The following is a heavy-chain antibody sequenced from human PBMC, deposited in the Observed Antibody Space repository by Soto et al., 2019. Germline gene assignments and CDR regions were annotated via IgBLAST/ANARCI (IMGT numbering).Heavy chain of an antibody. CDR3: ARDLQAGGSGSYYNRENAFDI. D-gene: IGHD3-10*01. Sequence: GGSLRLSCAASGFTFSSCSMNWVRQAPGKGLEWVSYISSSSSTIYYADSVKGRFTISRDNAKNSLYLQMNSLRAEDTAVYYCARDLQAGGSGSYYNRENAFDIWGQGTMVTVSS. CDR2: ISSSSSTI. V-gene: IGHV3-48*01. J-gene: IGHJ3*02. CDR1: GFTFSSCS.